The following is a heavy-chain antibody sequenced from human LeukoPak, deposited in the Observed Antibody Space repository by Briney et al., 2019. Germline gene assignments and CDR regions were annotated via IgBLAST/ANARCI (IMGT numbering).Heavy chain of an antibody. Sequence: GASVKVSCKASGFTFTKSAVQWVRQARGHRLEWIGWIVVGRGNTNYAQKFQERVTITRDMSTGTAYMELGSLRSEDTAVYYCAATSVGATINDAFDIWGQGTMVTVSS. CDR2: IVVGRGNT. CDR3: AATSVGATINDAFDI. D-gene: IGHD1-26*01. CDR1: GFTFTKSA. V-gene: IGHV1-58*01. J-gene: IGHJ3*02.